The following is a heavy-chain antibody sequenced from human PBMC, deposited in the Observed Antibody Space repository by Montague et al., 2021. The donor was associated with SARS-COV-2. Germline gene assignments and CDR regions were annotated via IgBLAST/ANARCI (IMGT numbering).Heavy chain of an antibody. Sequence: TLSLTCTVSGDSISSGTHYWSWIRQPAGKGLEWIGRIYTSGSTNYNPSLKSRVTISVDTSKNQFSLKLSSVTAADTAVYYCARERYSFSLTRGSTWFDPWGQGTLVTVSS. J-gene: IGHJ5*02. V-gene: IGHV4-61*02. CDR2: IYTSGST. CDR1: GDSISSGTHY. D-gene: IGHD3-9*01. CDR3: ARERYSFSLTRGSTWFDP.